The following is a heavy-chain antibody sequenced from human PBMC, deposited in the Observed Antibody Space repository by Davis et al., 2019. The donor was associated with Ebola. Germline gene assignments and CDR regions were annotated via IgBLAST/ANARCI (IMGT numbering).Heavy chain of an antibody. D-gene: IGHD5-24*01. V-gene: IGHV5-10-1*01. CDR1: GYSFVGFW. CDR2: IDPSASYS. CDR3: ARSASEMATIPFDY. Sequence: GESLKISCKGSGYSFVGFWINWVRQVPGKGLEWMGKIDPSASYSSYGPSFQGHVTISADKSISTAYLEWSSLKASDTATYYCARSASEMATIPFDYWGQGTLVAVSS. J-gene: IGHJ4*02.